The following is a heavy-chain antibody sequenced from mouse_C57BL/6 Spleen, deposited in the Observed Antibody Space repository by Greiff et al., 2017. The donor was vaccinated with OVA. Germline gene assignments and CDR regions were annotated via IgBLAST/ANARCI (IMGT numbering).Heavy chain of an antibody. J-gene: IGHJ4*01. Sequence: QVQLQQPGAELVRPGSSVKLSCKASGYTFTSYWMHWVKQRPIQGLEWIGNIDPSDSETHYNQKFKDKATLTVDKSSSTAYMQLSSLTSEDSAVYYCARPTVGGGYAMDYWGQGTSVTVSS. CDR1: GYTFTSYW. CDR2: IDPSDSET. V-gene: IGHV1-52*01. CDR3: ARPTVGGGYAMDY.